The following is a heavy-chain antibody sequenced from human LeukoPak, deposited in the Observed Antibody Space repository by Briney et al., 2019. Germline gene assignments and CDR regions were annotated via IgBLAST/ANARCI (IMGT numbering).Heavy chain of an antibody. CDR1: GFTFSSYA. D-gene: IGHD2/OR15-2a*01. V-gene: IGHV3-30-3*01. J-gene: IGHJ4*02. CDR2: ISYDGSNK. CDR3: ARVIGLVDYFDY. Sequence: GGSLRLSCAASGFTFSSYAMHWVRQAPGKGLEWLAVISYDGSNKYYADSVKGRFTISRDNSKNTLYLQMNSLRAEDTAVYYCARVIGLVDYFDYWGQGTLVTVSS.